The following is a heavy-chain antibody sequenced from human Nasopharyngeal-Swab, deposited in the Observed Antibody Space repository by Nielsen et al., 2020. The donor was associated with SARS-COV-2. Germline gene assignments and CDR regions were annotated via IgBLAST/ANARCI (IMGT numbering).Heavy chain of an antibody. V-gene: IGHV3-11*04. CDR1: GFTFSDYY. J-gene: IGHJ4*02. CDR3: ASPVYYDSSGYQHYFDY. CDR2: ISSSGSTI. D-gene: IGHD3-22*01. Sequence: GESLKISCAASGFTFSDYYMSWIRQAPGKGLEWVSYISSSGSTIYYADSVKGRFTIFRDNAKNSLYLQMNSLRAEDTAVYYCASPVYYDSSGYQHYFDYWGQGTLVTVSS.